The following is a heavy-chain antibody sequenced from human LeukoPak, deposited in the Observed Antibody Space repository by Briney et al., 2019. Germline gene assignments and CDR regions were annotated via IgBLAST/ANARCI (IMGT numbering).Heavy chain of an antibody. CDR1: GGSISSYY. J-gene: IGHJ4*02. D-gene: IGHD3-9*01. CDR3: ARDAYFDWAYYFDY. Sequence: PSGTLSLTCTVSGGSISSYYWSWIRQPAGKGLEWIGRIYSSGSTNYNPSLKSRVTMSVDTSKNQFSLKLSSVTAADTAVYYCARDAYFDWAYYFDYWGQGTLVTVSS. CDR2: IYSSGST. V-gene: IGHV4-4*07.